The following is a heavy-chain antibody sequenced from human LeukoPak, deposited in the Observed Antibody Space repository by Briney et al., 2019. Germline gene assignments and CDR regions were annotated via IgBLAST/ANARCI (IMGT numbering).Heavy chain of an antibody. Sequence: GGSLRLSCAASGFTFSSYSMNWVRQAPGKGLEWVSSISSSSSYIYYADSVKGRFTISRDNAKNSLYLQMNSLRAEDTALYYCAKAGLGGGSGSYLRDYFDYWGQGTLVTVSS. D-gene: IGHD3-10*01. CDR3: AKAGLGGGSGSYLRDYFDY. J-gene: IGHJ4*02. CDR2: ISSSSSYI. V-gene: IGHV3-21*04. CDR1: GFTFSSYS.